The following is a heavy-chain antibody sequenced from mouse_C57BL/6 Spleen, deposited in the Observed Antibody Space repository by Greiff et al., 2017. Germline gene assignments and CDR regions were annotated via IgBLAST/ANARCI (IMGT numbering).Heavy chain of an antibody. Sequence: EVQVVESGGGLVQPKGSLKLSCAASGFSFNTYAMNWVRQAPGKGLEWVARIRSKSNNYATYYADSVKDRFTISRDDSESMLYLQMNNLKTEDTAMYYCVRDGYYPLYYAMDYWGQGTSVTVSS. V-gene: IGHV10-1*01. CDR2: IRSKSNNYAT. J-gene: IGHJ4*01. CDR3: VRDGYYPLYYAMDY. D-gene: IGHD2-3*01. CDR1: GFSFNTYA.